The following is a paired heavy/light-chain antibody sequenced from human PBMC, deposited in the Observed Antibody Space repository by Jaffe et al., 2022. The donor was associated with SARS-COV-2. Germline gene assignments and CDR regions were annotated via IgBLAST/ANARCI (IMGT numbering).Light chain of an antibody. V-gene: IGKV3-11*01. CDR3: QHRTNWPLT. CDR1: QSVGNN. Sequence: EIVLTQSPATLPLSPGERATLSCRASQSVGNNLAWYQQKPGQAPRLLIYDTSNRATGIPARFSGSGSGTDFTLTISSLEPEDFAIYYCQHRTNWPLTFGGGTKVEIK. CDR2: DTS. J-gene: IGKJ4*01.
Heavy chain of an antibody. CDR2: ISYDGLKI. D-gene: IGHD2-2*01. J-gene: IGHJ6*02. CDR1: GFTFSSYG. Sequence: QVQLVESGGGVVQPGRSLRLSCAASGFTFSSYGMHWVRQAPGKGLEWVAFISYDGLKIYYADSVKGRFTISRDNSKNTLHLQMNSLRPEDAAVYYCAKDVRWRLPAMDVWGQGTTVTVSS. CDR3: AKDVRWRLPAMDV. V-gene: IGHV3-30*18.